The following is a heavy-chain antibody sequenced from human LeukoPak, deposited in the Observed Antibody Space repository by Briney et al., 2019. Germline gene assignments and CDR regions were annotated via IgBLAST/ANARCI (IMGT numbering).Heavy chain of an antibody. J-gene: IGHJ3*02. D-gene: IGHD4-23*01. CDR1: GYTFTGYY. Sequence: ASVKVSCKASGYTFTGYYMHWVRQAPRQGLEWMGIINPSGGSTSYAQKFQSRVTMTRDTSTSTVYMELSSLRSEDTAVYYCARSGPYGGNSETSDAFDIWGQGTMVTVSS. V-gene: IGHV1-46*01. CDR2: INPSGGST. CDR3: ARSGPYGGNSETSDAFDI.